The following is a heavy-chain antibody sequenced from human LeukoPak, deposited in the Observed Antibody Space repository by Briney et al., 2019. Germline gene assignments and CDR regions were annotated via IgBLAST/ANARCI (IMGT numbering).Heavy chain of an antibody. V-gene: IGHV3-33*01. CDR3: ARAGFWSGYPNYYYYGMDV. CDR1: GFTSSSYG. Sequence: GGSLSLSCAASGFTSSSYGMHWVRQAPGKGLEWVAVIWYDGGNKYYADSVKGRFTISRDNSKNTLYLQMNSLRAEDTAVYYCARAGFWSGYPNYYYYGMDVWGQGTTVTVSS. CDR2: IWYDGGNK. J-gene: IGHJ6*02. D-gene: IGHD3-3*01.